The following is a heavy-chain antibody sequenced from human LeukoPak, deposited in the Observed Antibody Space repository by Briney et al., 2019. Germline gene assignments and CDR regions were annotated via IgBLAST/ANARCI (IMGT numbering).Heavy chain of an antibody. CDR3: ARAGGASNITMVRGVIIN. CDR1: GGSISSGSYY. CDR2: IYTSGST. Sequence: SETLPLTCTVSGGSISSGSYYWSWIRQPAGKGLEWIGRIYTSGSTNYNPSLKSRVTISVDTSKNQFSLKLSSVTAADTAVYYCARAGGASNITMVRGVIINWGQGTLVTVSS. V-gene: IGHV4-61*02. D-gene: IGHD3-10*01. J-gene: IGHJ4*02.